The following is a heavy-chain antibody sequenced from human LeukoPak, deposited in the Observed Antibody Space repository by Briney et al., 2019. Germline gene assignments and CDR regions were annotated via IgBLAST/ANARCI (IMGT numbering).Heavy chain of an antibody. CDR1: GGSISTSNFY. CDR3: ASFRSIAGFDY. Sequence: PSETLSLTCTVSGGSISTSNFYWGWIRQPPGKGLEWIGGIYYSGKTYYNPSLMGRVTISIDTPKNQFSLHLNSVTPEDTAVYYCASFRSIAGFDYWGQGTLVTVSS. J-gene: IGHJ4*02. D-gene: IGHD2-21*01. CDR2: IYYSGKT. V-gene: IGHV4-39*01.